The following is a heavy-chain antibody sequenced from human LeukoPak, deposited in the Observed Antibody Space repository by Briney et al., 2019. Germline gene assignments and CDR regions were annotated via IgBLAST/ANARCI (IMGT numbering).Heavy chain of an antibody. CDR2: IHNSSSSI. J-gene: IGHJ4*02. CDR1: GFTFSSYS. Sequence: PGESLRLSCAASGFTFSSYSMNWVRQPPGKGPEWVSYIHNSSSSIYYPDSVKGPFTISRATAKQSLFLQMNSLTAEDTAGYYCARHGSSWAYYFDYWGQGTLVAVSS. D-gene: IGHD6-13*01. V-gene: IGHV3-48*04. CDR3: ARHGSSWAYYFDY.